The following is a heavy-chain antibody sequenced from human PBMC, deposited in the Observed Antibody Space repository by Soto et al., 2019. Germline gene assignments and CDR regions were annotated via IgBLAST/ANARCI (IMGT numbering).Heavy chain of an antibody. CDR3: ARDPNIVLMVYATAYYYYGMDV. CDR2: ISAYNGNT. D-gene: IGHD2-8*01. J-gene: IGHJ6*02. CDR1: GYTFTSYG. Sequence: QVQLVQSGAEVKKPGASVKVSCKASGYTFTSYGISWVRQAPGQGLEWMGWISAYNGNTNYAQKLQGRVTMTTDTSTSXGYXEXASLRSDDTAVYYCARDPNIVLMVYATAYYYYGMDVWGQGTTVTVSS. V-gene: IGHV1-18*01.